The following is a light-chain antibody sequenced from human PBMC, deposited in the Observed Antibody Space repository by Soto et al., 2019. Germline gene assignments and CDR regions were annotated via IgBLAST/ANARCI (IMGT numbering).Light chain of an antibody. CDR3: QQYGSSPQT. CDR2: GAS. Sequence: DIVLTQSPGTLSLSPGERATLSCRASQSVSSSYLAWYKQKPGQAPRLISYGASSRATGIPDRFSGSGSGTDFTLTISRLEPEDFAVYYCQQYGSSPQTFGQGTKVDIK. J-gene: IGKJ1*01. CDR1: QSVSSSY. V-gene: IGKV3-20*01.